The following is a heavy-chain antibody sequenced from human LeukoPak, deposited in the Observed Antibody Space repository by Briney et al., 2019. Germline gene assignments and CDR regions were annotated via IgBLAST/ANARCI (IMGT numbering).Heavy chain of an antibody. J-gene: IGHJ4*02. CDR1: GGSISSGSYY. D-gene: IGHD5-18*01. Sequence: SETLSLTCAVSGGSISSGSYYWSWIRQPAGKGLEWIGRIHTSGSTNSNPSLKSRVTISVDTSKNQFSLKLTSAAATAAPVYYCARDLQSGYSYGYYYWGQGTLVTVSS. CDR3: ARDLQSGYSYGYYY. CDR2: IHTSGST. V-gene: IGHV4-61*02.